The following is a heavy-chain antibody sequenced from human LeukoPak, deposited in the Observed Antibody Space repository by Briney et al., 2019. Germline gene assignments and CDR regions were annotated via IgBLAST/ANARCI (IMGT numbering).Heavy chain of an antibody. J-gene: IGHJ4*02. V-gene: IGHV4-61*01. CDR1: GGSVSSSSYY. CDR3: ARSYYSSSWSRSLSFDY. CDR2: ISYSGST. D-gene: IGHD6-13*01. Sequence: PSETLSLTCTVSGGSVSSSSYYWSWIRQPPGKGLEWVGYISYSGSTNYNPSLKSRVTISVDTSKNQFSLKLSSVTAADTAVYYCARSYYSSSWSRSLSFDYWGQGTLVTVSS.